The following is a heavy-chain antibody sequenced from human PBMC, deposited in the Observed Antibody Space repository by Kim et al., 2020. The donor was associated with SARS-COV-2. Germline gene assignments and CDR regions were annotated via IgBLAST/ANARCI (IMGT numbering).Heavy chain of an antibody. Sequence: GGSLRLSCAASGFTFSSYAMHWVRQAPGKGLEWVAVISYDGSNKYYADSVKGRFTISRDNSKNTLYLQMNSLRAEDTAVYYCARDHLVVTAIPSWYFDL. D-gene: IGHD2-21*02. CDR1: GFTFSSYA. CDR2: ISYDGSNK. J-gene: IGHJ2*01. CDR3: ARDHLVVTAIPSWYFDL. V-gene: IGHV3-30*04.